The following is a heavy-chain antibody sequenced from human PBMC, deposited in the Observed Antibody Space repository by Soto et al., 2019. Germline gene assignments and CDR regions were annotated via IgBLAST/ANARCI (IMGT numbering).Heavy chain of an antibody. CDR3: ATANWSHHYFDP. J-gene: IGHJ5*02. CDR1: GGSFSGYY. CDR2: INHSGSP. D-gene: IGHD1-1*01. V-gene: IGHV4-34*01. Sequence: SETLSLTCAVYGGSFSGYYWSWLRQPPGKGLEWIGEINHSGSPNYNPSLKSRVTISVDTPKNQFSLKMTSVTAADTAVYYCATANWSHHYFDPWGQGTLVTVSS.